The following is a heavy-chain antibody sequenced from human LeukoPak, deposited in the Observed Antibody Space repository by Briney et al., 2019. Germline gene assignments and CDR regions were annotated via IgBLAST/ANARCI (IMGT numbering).Heavy chain of an antibody. CDR3: GSSYYFDY. CDR2: IKKDGSEK. J-gene: IGHJ4*02. V-gene: IGHV3-7*01. Sequence: GGSLRLSCAASGFTFSSYWMSWVRQAPGKGLEWVANIKKDGSEKNYVDSVKGRFTISRDNAKTSLYLQMNSLRAEDTAVYYCGSSYYFDYWGQGTLVTVSS. CDR1: GFTFSSYW.